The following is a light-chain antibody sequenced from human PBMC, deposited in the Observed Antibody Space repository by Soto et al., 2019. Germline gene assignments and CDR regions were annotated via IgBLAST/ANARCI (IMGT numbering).Light chain of an antibody. CDR2: EVT. Sequence: QSALTQPPSASGSPGQSVTISCTGTSSDVGANNYVSWYQHHPGKAPKLVLYEVTERPSGVPDRFSGSKSGSTASLTVSGLQDEDESDYYCTAYVDSASLVFGTGTKVTVL. CDR1: SSDVGANNY. CDR3: TAYVDSASLV. J-gene: IGLJ1*01. V-gene: IGLV2-8*01.